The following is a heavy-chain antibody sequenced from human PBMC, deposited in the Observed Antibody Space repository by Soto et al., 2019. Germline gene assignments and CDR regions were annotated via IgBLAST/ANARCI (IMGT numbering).Heavy chain of an antibody. CDR1: GYSFTGYA. Sequence: ASVKVSCKASGYSFTGYAMHWVRQAPGQRLEWMGWINAGNGNTKYSQKFQGRVTITRDTSASTAYMELSSLRSEDSAVYYCARAVAVPADFDYWGQGTLVTVSS. V-gene: IGHV1-3*01. J-gene: IGHJ4*02. CDR2: INAGNGNT. D-gene: IGHD6-19*01. CDR3: ARAVAVPADFDY.